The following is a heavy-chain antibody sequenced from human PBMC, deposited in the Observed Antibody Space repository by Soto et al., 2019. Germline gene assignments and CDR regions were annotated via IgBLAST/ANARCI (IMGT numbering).Heavy chain of an antibody. J-gene: IGHJ4*02. CDR3: ARVRCSGGSCYSGY. CDR2: IIPILGIA. Sequence: GASVKVSCKASGGTFSSYTISWVRQAPGQGLEWMGRIIPILGIANYAQKFQGRVTITADKSTSTAYMELSSLRSEDTAVYYCARVRCSGGSCYSGYWGQGTLVTVSS. CDR1: GGTFSSYT. V-gene: IGHV1-69*02. D-gene: IGHD2-15*01.